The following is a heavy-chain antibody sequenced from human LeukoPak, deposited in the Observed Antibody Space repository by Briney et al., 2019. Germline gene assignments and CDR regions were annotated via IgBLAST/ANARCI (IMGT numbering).Heavy chain of an antibody. J-gene: IGHJ3*02. CDR2: INPNSGGT. Sequence: ASVKVSCKASGYTFTGYYMHWVRQAPGQGLEWMGWINPNSGGTNYAQKFQGRVTMTRDTSISTAYMELSRLRSDDTAVYYCARDQIYSSYDAYDIWGQGTMVTVSS. D-gene: IGHD6-6*01. CDR3: ARDQIYSSYDAYDI. V-gene: IGHV1-2*02. CDR1: GYTFTGYY.